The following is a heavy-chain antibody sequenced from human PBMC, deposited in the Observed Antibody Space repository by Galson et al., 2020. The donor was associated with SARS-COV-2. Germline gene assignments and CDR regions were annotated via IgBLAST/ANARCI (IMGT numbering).Heavy chain of an antibody. Sequence: SETLSLTCAVSGYSISSGYYWGWIRQPPGKGLEWIANIYHSGSTYYNPSLKSRFTISVDTSKNEFSLKLTSVTAADTAIYYCARGEEVVGYCFDPWGQGILGTVSS. CDR2: IYHSGST. D-gene: IGHD3-10*01. CDR1: GYSISSGYY. V-gene: IGHV4-38-2*01. CDR3: ARGEEVVGYCFDP. J-gene: IGHJ5*02.